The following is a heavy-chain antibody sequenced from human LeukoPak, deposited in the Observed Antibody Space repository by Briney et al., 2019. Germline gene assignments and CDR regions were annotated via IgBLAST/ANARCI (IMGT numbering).Heavy chain of an antibody. V-gene: IGHV3-21*01. CDR1: GFTFSSYS. D-gene: IGHD3-22*01. Sequence: GGSLRLSCAASGFTFSSYSMNWVRQAPGKGLEWVSSISSSSSYIYYADSVNGRFTISRDNAKNSLYLQMNSLRAEDTAVYYCARDSDYDSSGYSGGFDYWGQGTLVTVSS. CDR3: ARDSDYDSSGYSGGFDY. J-gene: IGHJ4*02. CDR2: ISSSSSYI.